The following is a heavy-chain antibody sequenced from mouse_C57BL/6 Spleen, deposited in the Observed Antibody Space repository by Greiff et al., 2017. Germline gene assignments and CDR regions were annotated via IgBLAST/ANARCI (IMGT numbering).Heavy chain of an antibody. Sequence: VQLQQPGAELVMPGASVKLSCKASGYTFTSYWMHWVKQRPGQGLEWIGEIDPSDSYTNYNQKFKGKSTLTVDKSSSTAYMQLSSLTSEDSAVYYCARYSGGYAIDYWGQGTSVTVSS. J-gene: IGHJ4*01. V-gene: IGHV1-69*01. CDR1: GYTFTSYW. D-gene: IGHD1-1*02. CDR3: ARYSGGYAIDY. CDR2: IDPSDSYT.